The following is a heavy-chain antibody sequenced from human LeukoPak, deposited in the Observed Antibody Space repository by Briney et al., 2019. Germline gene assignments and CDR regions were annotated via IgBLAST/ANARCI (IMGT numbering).Heavy chain of an antibody. D-gene: IGHD1-26*01. CDR1: GFTFSNAW. Sequence: GGSLRLSCAASGFTFSNAWMTWVRQAPGKGLEWVGRIKSKTAGGTIDYAAPVKGRFTISRDDSKNTLYLQMNSLKTEDTAVYYCTTGESMVGSTIHIRWADWGQGALVTVSS. CDR2: IKSKTAGGTI. CDR3: TTGESMVGSTIHIRWAD. V-gene: IGHV3-15*01. J-gene: IGHJ4*02.